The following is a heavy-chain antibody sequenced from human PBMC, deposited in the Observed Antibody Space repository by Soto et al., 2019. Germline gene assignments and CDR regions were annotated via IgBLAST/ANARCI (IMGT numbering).Heavy chain of an antibody. V-gene: IGHV3-23*01. Sequence: GVLRLSFAASGFTFSNYAMTWVRQGPGKGLEWVSAISGSGGSAYYADSVKGRFTISRDNSKNTLYLQMNSLRADDSGVYYCAKDPYSGVLVPVAIGFDPWGPGTLVTVSS. CDR2: ISGSGGSA. CDR1: GFTFSNYA. CDR3: AKDPYSGVLVPVAIGFDP. J-gene: IGHJ5*02. D-gene: IGHD2-2*01.